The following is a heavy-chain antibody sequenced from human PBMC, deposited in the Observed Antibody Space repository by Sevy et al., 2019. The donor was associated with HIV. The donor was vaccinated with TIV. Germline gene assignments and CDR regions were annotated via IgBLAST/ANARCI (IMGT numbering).Heavy chain of an antibody. J-gene: IGHJ4*02. CDR2: ISSSSSYI. V-gene: IGHV3-21*01. CDR3: ARVKQPSIAAAGTFPYFDY. D-gene: IGHD6-13*01. Sequence: GGSLRLSCAASGFTFSSYSMNWVRQAPGKGLEWVSSISSSSSYIYYADSVKGRFTISRDNAKNSLYLQMNSLRAEDTAVYYCARVKQPSIAAAGTFPYFDYWGQGTLVTVSS. CDR1: GFTFSSYS.